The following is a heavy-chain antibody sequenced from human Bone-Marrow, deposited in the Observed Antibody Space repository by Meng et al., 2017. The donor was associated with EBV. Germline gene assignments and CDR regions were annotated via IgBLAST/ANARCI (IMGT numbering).Heavy chain of an antibody. J-gene: IGHJ4*02. CDR1: GYTFTSYG. CDR2: ITAYNGLT. D-gene: IGHD5-12*01. V-gene: IGHV1-18*01. CDR3: ARNPRSEYSGYDY. Sequence: QVQLVQSGAEVKKLGASVKISCKASGYTFTSYGVTWVRQAPGQGLEWMGWITAYNGLTRYEQKFQGRVMLTTDTSTTTAYMELRSLTFDDTAVYYCARNPRSEYSGYDYWGQGTLVTVSS.